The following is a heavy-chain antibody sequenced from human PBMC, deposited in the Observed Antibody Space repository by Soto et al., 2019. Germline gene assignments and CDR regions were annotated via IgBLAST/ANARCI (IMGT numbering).Heavy chain of an antibody. CDR2: ISRSGGST. Sequence: EVQLLESGGGLVQPGGSLRLSCAASGFTFSSYAMSWVRQAPGKGLEWVSAISRSGGSTYYADSVKGRFTISRDNSKNTLYLQMNRLRAEDTAVYYCAKLSSPINDIAAAGPDYWGQGTLVTVSS. CDR3: AKLSSPINDIAAAGPDY. J-gene: IGHJ4*02. V-gene: IGHV3-23*01. CDR1: GFTFSSYA. D-gene: IGHD6-13*01.